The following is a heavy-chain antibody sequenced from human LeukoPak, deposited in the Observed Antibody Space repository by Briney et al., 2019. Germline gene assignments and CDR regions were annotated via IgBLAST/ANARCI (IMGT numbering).Heavy chain of an antibody. J-gene: IGHJ4*02. Sequence: GASLQISCKGSGSMFTNYWIGGVRQLPGKGLEWMGLIYTDDSDTRYSPSFQGQVTISADKSISTAYLQWSSLKASDTAMYYCAIGGDSTTSCYRCFDYWGQGTLVTVSS. V-gene: IGHV5-51*01. CDR2: IYTDDSDT. D-gene: IGHD2-2*02. CDR3: AIGGDSTTSCYRCFDY. CDR1: GSMFTNYW.